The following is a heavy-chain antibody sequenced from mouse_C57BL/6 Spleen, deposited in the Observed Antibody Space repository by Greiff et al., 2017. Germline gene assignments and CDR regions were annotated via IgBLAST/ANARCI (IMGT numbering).Heavy chain of an antibody. Sequence: VQLQQSGAELVRPGTSVKMSCKASGYTFTNYWIGWAKQRPGHGLEWIGDIYPGGGYTNYNEKFKGKATLTADKSSSTAYMQFSSLTSEDSAIYYCARGHGSSPYYFDYWGQGTTLTVSS. V-gene: IGHV1-63*01. D-gene: IGHD1-1*01. CDR2: IYPGGGYT. CDR1: GYTFTNYW. CDR3: ARGHGSSPYYFDY. J-gene: IGHJ2*01.